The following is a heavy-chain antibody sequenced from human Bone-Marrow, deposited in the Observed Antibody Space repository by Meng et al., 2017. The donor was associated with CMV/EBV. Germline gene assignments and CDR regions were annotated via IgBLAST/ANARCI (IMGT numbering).Heavy chain of an antibody. CDR3: ARDGFLEWLGVRCFDY. CDR1: GFTVSSNY. Sequence: GESLKISCAASGFTVSSNYMSWVRQAPGKGLEWVSVIYSGGSTYYADSVKGRFTISRDNSKNTLYLQMNSLRAEDTAVYYCARDGFLEWLGVRCFDYWGQGTLVTSPQ. J-gene: IGHJ4*02. CDR2: IYSGGST. D-gene: IGHD3-3*01. V-gene: IGHV3-66*02.